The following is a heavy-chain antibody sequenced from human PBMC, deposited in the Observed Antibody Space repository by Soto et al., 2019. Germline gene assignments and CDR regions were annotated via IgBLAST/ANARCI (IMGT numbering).Heavy chain of an antibody. CDR3: ARDGYYYDSSGYTENWFDP. D-gene: IGHD3-22*01. J-gene: IGHJ5*02. CDR2: IWYDGSNK. Sequence: LRXSCAASGFTFSSYGIHWVRQAPGKGLEWVAVIWYDGSNKYYADSVKGRFTISRDNSKNTLYLQMNSLRAEDTAVYYCARDGYYYDSSGYTENWFDPWGQGNLVTVSS. CDR1: GFTFSSYG. V-gene: IGHV3-33*01.